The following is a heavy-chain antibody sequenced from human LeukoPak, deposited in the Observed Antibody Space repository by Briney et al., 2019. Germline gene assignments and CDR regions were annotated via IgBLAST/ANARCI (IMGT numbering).Heavy chain of an antibody. V-gene: IGHV4-39*01. J-gene: IGHJ4*02. CDR2: IYYSGST. D-gene: IGHD6-19*01. CDR3: ARRTYSSGWSGLDY. CDR1: RGSISSSSYY. Sequence: ASETLSLTCTVSRGSISSSSYYWGWIRQPPGKGLEWIGSIYYSGSTYYNPSLKSRVTISVGTSKNQFSLKLSSVTAADTAVYYCARRTYSSGWSGLDYWGQGTLVTVSS.